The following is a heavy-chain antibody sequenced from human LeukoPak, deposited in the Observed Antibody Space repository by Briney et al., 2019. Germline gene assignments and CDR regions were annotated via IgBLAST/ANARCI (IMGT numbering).Heavy chain of an antibody. CDR3: AKGPGIVGAGGAFDI. Sequence: ASVKVSCKASGYTFTNYAMNWVRQAPGQGLECMGWINTNTGNPMYAQGFTGRFVFSLDTSVSTAYLQISSLKTEDTAVYYCAKGPGIVGAGGAFDIWGLGTMVTVSS. CDR2: INTNTGNP. D-gene: IGHD1-26*01. V-gene: IGHV7-4-1*02. CDR1: GYTFTNYA. J-gene: IGHJ3*02.